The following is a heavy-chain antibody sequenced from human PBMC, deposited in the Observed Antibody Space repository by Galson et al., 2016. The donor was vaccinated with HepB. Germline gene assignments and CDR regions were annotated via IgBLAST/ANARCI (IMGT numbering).Heavy chain of an antibody. CDR2: IDIAGDT. D-gene: IGHD3-10*01. Sequence: SLRLSCAASGFIFSNYDMHWVRQVAGKGLEWVSCIDIAGDTYYPDSVKGRFTISRENAKSTVYLQINSLRAEDTAVYYCARKGGIYSPWGYWGQGTLVTVSS. J-gene: IGHJ4*02. CDR1: GFIFSNYD. V-gene: IGHV3-13*01. CDR3: ARKGGIYSPWGY.